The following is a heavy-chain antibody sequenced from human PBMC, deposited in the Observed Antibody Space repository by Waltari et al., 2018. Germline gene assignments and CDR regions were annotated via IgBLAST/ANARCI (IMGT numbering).Heavy chain of an antibody. D-gene: IGHD3-16*01. Sequence: QLVESGGGLVQPGGSLKLSCAASGFTFSNDWLHWVRQAPGKGLLSVAHINTYGSITNYAESVKGRFTISRDNAKNTLFLQMNSLRAEDTAVYYCARADPRFYYYYMDVWGKGTTVTVSS. J-gene: IGHJ6*03. V-gene: IGHV3-74*01. CDR3: ARADPRFYYYYMDV. CDR1: GFTFSNDW. CDR2: INTYGSIT.